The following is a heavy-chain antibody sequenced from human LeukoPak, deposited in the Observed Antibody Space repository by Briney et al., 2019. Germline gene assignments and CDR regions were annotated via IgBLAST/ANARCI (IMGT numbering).Heavy chain of an antibody. Sequence: PSETLSLTCTVSGGSISSSSYYWGWIRQPPGKGLEWIGEINHSGSTNYNPSLKSRVTISVDTSKNQFSLKLSSVTAADTAVYYCARVTTSLGFWYFDYWGQGTLVTVSS. CDR1: GGSISSSSYY. J-gene: IGHJ4*02. V-gene: IGHV4-39*07. D-gene: IGHD4-17*01. CDR2: INHSGST. CDR3: ARVTTSLGFWYFDY.